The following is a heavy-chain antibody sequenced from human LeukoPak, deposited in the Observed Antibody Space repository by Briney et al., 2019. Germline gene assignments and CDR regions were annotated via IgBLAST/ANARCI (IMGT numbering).Heavy chain of an antibody. Sequence: ASVKVSCKASGYTFTSYGISWVRQAPGQGLEWMGWISAYNGNTNYAQKLQGRVTMTTDTSTSTAYMELSSLRSEDTAVYYCARDLVGIAAAGRGDMYYFDYWGQGTLVTVSS. CDR1: GYTFTSYG. V-gene: IGHV1-18*01. D-gene: IGHD6-13*01. J-gene: IGHJ4*02. CDR3: ARDLVGIAAAGRGDMYYFDY. CDR2: ISAYNGNT.